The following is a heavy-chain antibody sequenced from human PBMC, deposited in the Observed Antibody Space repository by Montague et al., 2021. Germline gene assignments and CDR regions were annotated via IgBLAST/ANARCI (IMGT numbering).Heavy chain of an antibody. J-gene: IGHJ5*02. D-gene: IGHD5-24*01. V-gene: IGHV6-1*01. CDR3: ARGWQKRFDP. CDR1: GDSVSINDAT. CDR2: TYYRSKWYN. Sequence: CAISGDSVSINDATWNWIRQSPSRGPEWLGRTYYRSKWYNEYAISVKSRITVNPDTSKNQFSLLLNSVTPEDTAVYYCARGWQKRFDPWGQGTLVTVSS.